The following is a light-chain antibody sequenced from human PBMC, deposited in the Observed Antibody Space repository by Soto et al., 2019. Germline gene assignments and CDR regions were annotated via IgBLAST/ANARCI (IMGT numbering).Light chain of an antibody. CDR3: SSYTISNTLVV. Sequence: QSALTQPASVSGSPGQSITISCTGTSSDVGGYNHVSWYQQPPGKAPKLMIYDVTNRPSGVSNRFSGSKSGNTASLPISGLQAADEADYYCSSYTISNTLVVFGGGTKLTVL. V-gene: IGLV2-14*03. J-gene: IGLJ2*01. CDR1: SSDVGGYNH. CDR2: DVT.